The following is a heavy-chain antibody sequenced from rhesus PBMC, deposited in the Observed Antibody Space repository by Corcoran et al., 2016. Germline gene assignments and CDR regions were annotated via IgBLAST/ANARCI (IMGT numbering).Heavy chain of an antibody. CDR3: AREDSYYGLDS. D-gene: IGHD1-1-1*01. CDR2: IGGMIGSS. CDR1: GSPISSGYG. V-gene: IGHV4-127*01. J-gene: IGHJ6*01. Sequence: QVQLQESGPGLVTPSATLSLTCAVSGSPISSGYGRRGIRQPPGEGLGWIGYIGGMIGSSNYNPSLKSRFTISKDTSKNQFSLKLSSVTAADTAVYYCAREDSYYGLDSWGQGVVVTVSS.